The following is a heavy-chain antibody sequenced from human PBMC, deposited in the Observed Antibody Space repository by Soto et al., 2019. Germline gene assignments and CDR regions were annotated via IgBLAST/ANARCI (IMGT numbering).Heavy chain of an antibody. CDR1: GYTFPSYA. CDR3: ARGGGVVEYSRDLCFSDY. Sequence: SVTVSCKASGYTFPSYALHWVRQAPGQRLEWMGWINAGTGNTNYSQKFQGRVTITRDTSASTAYIELSSLRSEETAVYYLARGGGVVEYSRDLCFSDYWGQGTPVTVSS. V-gene: IGHV1-3*01. J-gene: IGHJ4*02. D-gene: IGHD6-13*01. CDR2: INAGTGNT.